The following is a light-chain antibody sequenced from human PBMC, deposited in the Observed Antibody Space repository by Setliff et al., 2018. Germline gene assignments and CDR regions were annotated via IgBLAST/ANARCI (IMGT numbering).Light chain of an antibody. CDR2: EVT. J-gene: IGLJ1*01. V-gene: IGLV2-8*01. CDR3: SSYAGGSNFV. CDR1: SSVVGGYNY. Sequence: QSALTQPPSASGSPGQSVTISCTGTSSVVGGYNYVSWYQQHPGKAPKLMIYEVTKRPPGVPACFSGSNSGSTASLTVSGLQAEDEADYYCSSYAGGSNFVFGTGTKVTVL.